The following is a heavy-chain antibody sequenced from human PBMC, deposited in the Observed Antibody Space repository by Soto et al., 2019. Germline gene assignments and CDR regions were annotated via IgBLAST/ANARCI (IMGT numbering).Heavy chain of an antibody. Sequence: KTPGESLKISCKGSGYSFTSYWIGWVRQMPGKGLEWMGSIYPGDSDTRYSPSFQGQVTISADKSISTAYLQWSSLKASDTAMYYCARTRYCSGGSCYLGRNYYYYYGMDVWGQGTTVTVSS. V-gene: IGHV5-51*01. D-gene: IGHD2-15*01. CDR2: IYPGDSDT. CDR3: ARTRYCSGGSCYLGRNYYYYYGMDV. CDR1: GYSFTSYW. J-gene: IGHJ6*02.